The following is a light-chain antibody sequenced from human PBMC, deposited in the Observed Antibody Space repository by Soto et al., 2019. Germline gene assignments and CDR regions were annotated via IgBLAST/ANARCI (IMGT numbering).Light chain of an antibody. CDR1: QRIGTF. V-gene: IGKV1-39*01. J-gene: IGKJ1*01. CDR3: QLSYNACT. CDR2: SAS. Sequence: DIQVTQSPSSLSASVGDSVTITCRTSQRIGTFLNWYQQRQGRAPNLLISSASTLQSGVPSRFNAGGSGTDFTLTITSLQREDSATYYCQLSYNACTFGQGNKVEIK.